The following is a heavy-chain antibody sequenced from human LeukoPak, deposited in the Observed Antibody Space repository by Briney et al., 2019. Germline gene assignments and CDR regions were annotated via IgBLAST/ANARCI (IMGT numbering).Heavy chain of an antibody. Sequence: GGSQRLSCAASGFTFSSYAMSWVRQAPGKGLEWVSSISGSDGTTYYADSVKGRFTISRDNSKHTLSLQMNSLRAEDTAVYYCAKVPSGSQYYFDYWGQGTLVTVSS. V-gene: IGHV3-23*01. CDR2: ISGSDGTT. CDR1: GFTFSSYA. CDR3: AKVPSGSQYYFDY. J-gene: IGHJ4*02. D-gene: IGHD1-26*01.